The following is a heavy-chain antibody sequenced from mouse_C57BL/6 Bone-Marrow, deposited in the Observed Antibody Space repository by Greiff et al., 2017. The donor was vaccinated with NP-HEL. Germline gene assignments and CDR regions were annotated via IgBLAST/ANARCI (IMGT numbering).Heavy chain of an antibody. J-gene: IGHJ1*03. CDR1: GFTFSDYG. Sequence: EVQLVESGGGLVKPGGSLKLSCAASGFTFSDYGMHWVRQAPEKGLEWVAYISSGSGTIYYADTVKGRFTISRDNAKNTLFLQMTSLRSEDTAMYYCARGNGPFYWYVDVWGTGTTVTVSS. V-gene: IGHV5-17*01. CDR2: ISSGSGTI. CDR3: ARGNGPFYWYVDV.